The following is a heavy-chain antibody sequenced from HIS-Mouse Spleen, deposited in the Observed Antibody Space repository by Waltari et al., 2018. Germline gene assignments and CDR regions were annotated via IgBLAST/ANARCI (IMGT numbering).Heavy chain of an antibody. D-gene: IGHD1-1*01. Sequence: QLQLQESGPGLVKPSETLSLTCTVSGGSISSSSYYWGWIRQPPGKGLEWIGSIYYSGSTYYNPALKSRVTIAVDPSKNQFSLKLSSVTAADTAVYYCARDDGNESPYWGQGTLVTVSS. J-gene: IGHJ4*02. CDR1: GGSISSSSYY. CDR3: ARDDGNESPY. CDR2: IYYSGST. V-gene: IGHV4-39*07.